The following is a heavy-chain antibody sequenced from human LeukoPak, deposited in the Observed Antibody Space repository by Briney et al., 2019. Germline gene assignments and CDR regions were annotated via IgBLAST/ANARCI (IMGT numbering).Heavy chain of an antibody. CDR1: GGSISSGDYY. V-gene: IGHV4-30-4*01. CDR3: ARATDVYSFDY. Sequence: SETLSLTCTVSGGSISSGDYYWSWIRQPPGKGLEWIGYIYYSGRTYYNPSLKSRVTISVDTSKNQFSLKLSSVTAADTAVYYCARATDVYSFDYWGQGTRVTVSS. J-gene: IGHJ4*02. CDR2: IYYSGRT.